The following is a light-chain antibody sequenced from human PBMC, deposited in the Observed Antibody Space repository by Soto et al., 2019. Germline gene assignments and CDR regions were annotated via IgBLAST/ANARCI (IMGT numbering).Light chain of an antibody. V-gene: IGKV3-11*01. CDR3: QQRSNWPIT. CDR1: QSVSSN. CDR2: GAS. J-gene: IGKJ5*01. Sequence: ETVMTQSPATLSVSPGERVTLSCRASQSVSSNIAWYQQKPGQAPRLLIYGASTRATGIPARFSGSGSGTDFTLTISSLEPEDFAVYYCQQRSNWPITFGQGTRLEIK.